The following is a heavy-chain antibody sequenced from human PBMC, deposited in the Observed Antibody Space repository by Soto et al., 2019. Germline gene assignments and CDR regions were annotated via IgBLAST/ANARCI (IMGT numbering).Heavy chain of an antibody. D-gene: IGHD1-26*01. V-gene: IGHV1-69*06. Sequence: GASVKVSCMASGGTFSNYAINWVRQTPGQGLEWMGGIIPLFGTPNYAQKFQGRVTFTAHKSTSTAYMELRSLRSDDTAVYYCARGWEAVGTTTPFAYWGQGTLVTVSS. CDR2: IIPLFGTP. J-gene: IGHJ4*02. CDR3: ARGWEAVGTTTPFAY. CDR1: GGTFSNYA.